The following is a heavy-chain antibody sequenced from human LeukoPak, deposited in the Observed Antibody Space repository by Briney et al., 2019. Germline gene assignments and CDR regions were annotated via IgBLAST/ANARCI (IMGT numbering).Heavy chain of an antibody. J-gene: IGHJ6*02. Sequence: ASVTVSCKASGYTFTSYGISWVRQAPGQGLEWMGWISAYNGNTNYAQKLQGRVTMTTDTSTSTAYMELRSLRSDDTAVYYCAREAYDSSGYSPYYYYGMDVWGQGTTVTVSS. CDR3: AREAYDSSGYSPYYYYGMDV. CDR2: ISAYNGNT. D-gene: IGHD3-22*01. V-gene: IGHV1-18*01. CDR1: GYTFTSYG.